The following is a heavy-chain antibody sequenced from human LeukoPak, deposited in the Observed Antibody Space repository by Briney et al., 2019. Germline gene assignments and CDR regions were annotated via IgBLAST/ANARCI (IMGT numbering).Heavy chain of an antibody. CDR2: IYPGDSDT. D-gene: IGHD2-2*02. Sequence: GESLKISCKGSGYSFTSYWIGWVRQMPGKGLERMGIIYPGDSDTRYSPSFQGQVTISADKSISTAYLQWSSLKASDTAMYYCARLSCSSTSCYRDYYYYGMDVWGQGTTVTVSS. V-gene: IGHV5-51*01. J-gene: IGHJ6*02. CDR1: GYSFTSYW. CDR3: ARLSCSSTSCYRDYYYYGMDV.